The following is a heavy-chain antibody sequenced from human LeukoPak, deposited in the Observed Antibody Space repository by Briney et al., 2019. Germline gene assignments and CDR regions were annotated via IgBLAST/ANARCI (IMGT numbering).Heavy chain of an antibody. V-gene: IGHV1-18*01. CDR3: ARCPNYDFWSGYYPPRLRGFDP. D-gene: IGHD3-3*01. CDR2: ISAYNGNT. J-gene: IGHJ5*02. Sequence: ASVTVSCKASGYTFTSYGISWVRQAPGQGLEWMGWISAYNGNTNYAQKLQGRVTMTTDTSTSTAYMELRSLRSDDTAVYYCARCPNYDFWSGYYPPRLRGFDPWGQGTLVTVSS. CDR1: GYTFTSYG.